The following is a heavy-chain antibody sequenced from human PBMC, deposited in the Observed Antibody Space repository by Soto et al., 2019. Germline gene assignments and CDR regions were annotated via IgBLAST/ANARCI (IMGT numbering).Heavy chain of an antibody. CDR1: GFTFTKSA. Sequence: QLLESGGGLVQPGESLRLSCAASGFTFTKSAMSWVRQAPGKGLEWVSTISGTGDKSFYADSVKGRFTISRDSSKSTLSLQMNSLRDDDTAVYYCVTGVYSSGSDFFDYWGQGTPVTVSS. CDR3: VTGVYSSGSDFFDY. J-gene: IGHJ4*02. CDR2: ISGTGDKS. D-gene: IGHD6-13*01. V-gene: IGHV3-23*01.